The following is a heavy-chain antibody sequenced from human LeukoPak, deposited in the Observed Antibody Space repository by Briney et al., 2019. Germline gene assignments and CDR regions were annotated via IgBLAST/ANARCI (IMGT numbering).Heavy chain of an antibody. Sequence: GGSLRLSCAASGFNFTTFAMSWVRQAPGKGLEWVAAISHSGALSYYADSVKGRFTISRDNAKHSLYLQMNSLRAEDTAVYYCAELGITMIGGVWGKGTTVTISS. D-gene: IGHD3-10*02. V-gene: IGHV3-23*01. CDR2: ISHSGALS. CDR1: GFNFTTFA. CDR3: AELGITMIGGV. J-gene: IGHJ6*04.